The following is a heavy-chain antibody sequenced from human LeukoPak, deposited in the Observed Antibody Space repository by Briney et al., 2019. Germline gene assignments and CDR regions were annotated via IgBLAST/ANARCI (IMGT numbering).Heavy chain of an antibody. V-gene: IGHV3-21*01. J-gene: IGHJ4*02. CDR3: ARDLLGTTVVTPSFDY. CDR1: GFTFSSYS. Sequence: GGSLRLSCAASGFTFSSYSMNWVRQAPGKGLEWVSSISSSSSYIYYADSVKGRFTISRDNAKNSLYLQMNSLRAEDTAVYYCARDLLGTTVVTPSFDYWGQGTLVTVSS. D-gene: IGHD4-23*01. CDR2: ISSSSSYI.